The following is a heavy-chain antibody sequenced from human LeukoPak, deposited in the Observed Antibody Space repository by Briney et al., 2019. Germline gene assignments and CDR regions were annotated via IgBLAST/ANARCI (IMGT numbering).Heavy chain of an antibody. J-gene: IGHJ4*02. D-gene: IGHD3-22*01. CDR3: ARMGWYYYDSSGYSPDDY. CDR2: IYHSGST. Sequence: SETLSLTCTVSGYSISSGYYWGWIRQPPGKGLEWIGSIYHSGSTYYNPSLKSRVTISVDTSKNQFSLKLSSVTAADTAVYYCARMGWYYYDSSGYSPDDYWGQGTLVTVSS. CDR1: GYSISSGYY. V-gene: IGHV4-38-2*02.